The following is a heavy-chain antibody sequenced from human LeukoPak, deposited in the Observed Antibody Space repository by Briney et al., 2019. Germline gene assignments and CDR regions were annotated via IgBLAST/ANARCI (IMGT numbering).Heavy chain of an antibody. V-gene: IGHV4-59*01. D-gene: IGHD5-18*01. J-gene: IGHJ6*03. CDR3: ASTKRGYSYGYYYYYMDV. Sequence: PSETLSLTCTVSGGSISSYYWSWIRQPPGKGLEWIGYIYYSGSTNYNPSLKSRVTISVDTSKNQFSLKLSSVTAADTAVYYCASTKRGYSYGYYYYYMDVWGKGTTVTVSS. CDR2: IYYSGST. CDR1: GGSISSYY.